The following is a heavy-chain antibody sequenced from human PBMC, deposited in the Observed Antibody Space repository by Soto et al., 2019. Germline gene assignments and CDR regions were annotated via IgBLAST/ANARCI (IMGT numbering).Heavy chain of an antibody. D-gene: IGHD2-8*02. V-gene: IGHV3-23*01. CDR2: ISGSGGSP. CDR1: GFSFSSYT. CDR3: AKARCTGDTCFVPDY. J-gene: IGHJ4*01. Sequence: ESGGGLVQPGGSLRLSCAASGFSFSSYTMAWVRQAPGKGLEWVSSISGSGGSPSYADSVQGRFIISRDNPRNTVSLQMNRLRAEDTATYYCAKARCTGDTCFVPDYWGHGRLVTVSS.